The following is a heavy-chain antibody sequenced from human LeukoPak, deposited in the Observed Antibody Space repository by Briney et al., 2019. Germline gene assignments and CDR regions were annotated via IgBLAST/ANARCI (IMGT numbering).Heavy chain of an antibody. CDR3: AKDTRYYDSSGYYRLDY. J-gene: IGHJ4*02. V-gene: IGHV3-23*01. CDR1: GFIFSSYA. D-gene: IGHD3-22*01. CDR2: LSGSGSTT. Sequence: PGGSVRLSCAASGFIFSSYAMSWVRQAPGRGLEWVSSLSGSGSTTYYADSVKGRFTISRDSSKNTLYLQMNSLRAEDTAVYYCAKDTRYYDSSGYYRLDYWGQGTLVTVSS.